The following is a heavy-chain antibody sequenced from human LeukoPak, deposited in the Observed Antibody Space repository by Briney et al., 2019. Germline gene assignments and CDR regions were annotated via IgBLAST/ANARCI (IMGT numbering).Heavy chain of an antibody. Sequence: PSQTLSLTCTVSGGSISRGGYYWSWSPQHPGKGLERIGYIYYSGSTYYNPPLKSRVTISVDTSKNQFSLKLSSVTAADTAVYYCARERRGGYCSSTSCYAQVDWFDPWGQGTLVTVSS. J-gene: IGHJ5*02. CDR2: IYYSGST. D-gene: IGHD2-2*01. CDR1: GGSISRGGYY. V-gene: IGHV4-31*03. CDR3: ARERRGGYCSSTSCYAQVDWFDP.